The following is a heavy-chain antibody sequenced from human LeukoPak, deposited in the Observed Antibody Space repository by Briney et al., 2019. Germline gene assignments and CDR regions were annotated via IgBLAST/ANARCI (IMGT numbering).Heavy chain of an antibody. CDR3: ARGKGSGWTFDY. CDR2: INHSGGT. CDR1: GGSFSGYY. Sequence: SETLSLTCAVYGGSFSGYYWTWIRQPPGKGLEWIGEINHSGGTNYNPSLKSRVTISVDTSKNQFSLKLSSVTAADTAVYYCARGKGSGWTFDYWGQGTLVTVSS. D-gene: IGHD6-19*01. V-gene: IGHV4-34*01. J-gene: IGHJ4*02.